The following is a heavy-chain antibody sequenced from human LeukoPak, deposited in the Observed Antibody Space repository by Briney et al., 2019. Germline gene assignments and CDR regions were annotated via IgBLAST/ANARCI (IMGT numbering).Heavy chain of an antibody. J-gene: IGHJ3*02. V-gene: IGHV4-59*01. CDR1: GGSISSYY. D-gene: IGHD2-15*01. CDR3: ARNLYCSGGSCYDAFDI. Sequence: SETLSLTCTLSGGSISSYYWSWIRQPPGKGLEWIGYIYYSGSTNYNPSLKSRVTISVDTSKNQFSLKLSSVTAADTAVYYCARNLYCSGGSCYDAFDIWGQGTMVTVSS. CDR2: IYYSGST.